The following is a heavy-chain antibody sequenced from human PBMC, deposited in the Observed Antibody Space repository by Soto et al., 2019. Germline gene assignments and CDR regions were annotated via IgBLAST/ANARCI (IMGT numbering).Heavy chain of an antibody. J-gene: IGHJ4*02. Sequence: GGSLRLSCAASGFTLSNNNMNWVSQAPGKGLEWVSSISPSGTDIFYADSVKGRFAISRDNAKNSLFLQMNNLRAEDTAVYYCARHNGISYWGQGTLVTVSS. CDR1: GFTLSNNN. CDR3: ARHNGISY. D-gene: IGHD1-1*01. V-gene: IGHV3-48*01. CDR2: ISPSGTDI.